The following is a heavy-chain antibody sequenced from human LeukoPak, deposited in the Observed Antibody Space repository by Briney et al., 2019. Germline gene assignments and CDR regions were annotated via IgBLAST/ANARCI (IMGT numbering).Heavy chain of an antibody. J-gene: IGHJ4*02. CDR2: ISGSGKYI. CDR1: GFTFSSYS. Sequence: GGSLRLSCAASGFTFSSYSMNWVRQAPGKGLEWVSCISGSGKYIYYADSVKGRFTISRDNAKNSLYLQMNSLRAEDTAVYYCASVGLLRIPPRHWGQGTLVTVSS. V-gene: IGHV3-21*01. CDR3: ASVGLLRIPPRH. D-gene: IGHD3-22*01.